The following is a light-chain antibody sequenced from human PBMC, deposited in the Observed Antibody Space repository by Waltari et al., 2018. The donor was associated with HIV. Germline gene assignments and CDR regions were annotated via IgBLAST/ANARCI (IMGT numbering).Light chain of an antibody. J-gene: IGKJ4*01. CDR3: QQYLGLPLT. Sequence: IAMNQSPDSLAVSLGARAPIHCKSSQSLLYSSNNKNHLAWYQQKPGQPPKLLVYWASTRESGVPDRFSGSGSGTDFTLTIRSLQAEDVAIYYCQQYLGLPLTFGGGTRVEI. CDR2: WAS. CDR1: QSLLYSSNNKNH. V-gene: IGKV4-1*01.